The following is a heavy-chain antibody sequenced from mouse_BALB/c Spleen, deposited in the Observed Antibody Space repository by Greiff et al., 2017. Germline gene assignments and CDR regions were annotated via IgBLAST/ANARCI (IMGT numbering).Heavy chain of an antibody. Sequence: QVQLKQSGAELAKPGASVKMSCKASGYTFTSYWMHWVKQRPGQGLEWIGYINPSTGYTEYNQKFKDKATLTADKSSSTAYMQLSSLTSEDSAVYYCAKTARATWFAYWGQGTLVTVSA. D-gene: IGHD3-2*01. CDR2: INPSTGYT. CDR3: AKTARATWFAY. V-gene: IGHV1-7*01. CDR1: GYTFTSYW. J-gene: IGHJ3*01.